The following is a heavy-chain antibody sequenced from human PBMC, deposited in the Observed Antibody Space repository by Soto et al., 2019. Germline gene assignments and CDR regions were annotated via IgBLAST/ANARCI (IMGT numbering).Heavy chain of an antibody. Sequence: GGSLRLSCAASGFTFSSYGMHWVRQAPGKGLEWVAVISYDGSNKYYADSVKGRFTISRDNSKNTLYLQMNSLRAEDTAVYYCAKDIRSGSYRGSHWGQGTLVTVS. CDR1: GFTFSSYG. J-gene: IGHJ4*02. D-gene: IGHD1-26*01. CDR2: ISYDGSNK. CDR3: AKDIRSGSYRGSH. V-gene: IGHV3-30*18.